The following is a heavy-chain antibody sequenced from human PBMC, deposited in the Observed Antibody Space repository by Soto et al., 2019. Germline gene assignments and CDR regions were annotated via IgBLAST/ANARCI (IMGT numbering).Heavy chain of an antibody. CDR3: ARDGNTIVRGVIITRFDP. CDR1: GYTFTGYY. D-gene: IGHD3-10*01. J-gene: IGHJ5*02. Sequence: GASVKVSCKASGYTFTGYYMHWVRQAPGQGLEWMGWINPNSGGTNYAQKIQGRVTMTRDTSISTAYMELSRLRSDDTAVYYCARDGNTIVRGVIITRFDPWGQGTLVTVSS. CDR2: INPNSGGT. V-gene: IGHV1-2*02.